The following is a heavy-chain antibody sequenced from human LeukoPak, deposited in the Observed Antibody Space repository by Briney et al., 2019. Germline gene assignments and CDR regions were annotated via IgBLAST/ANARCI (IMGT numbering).Heavy chain of an antibody. J-gene: IGHJ3*02. CDR3: AKGVSGYYFADDAFDI. CDR1: GFTFNDCA. Sequence: GGSLRLSCGASGFTFNDCAMAWVRHTPGKGLEWVSSVTASGGSTYNADSVEGRFTISRDNSKDTLYLQMNSLRAEDTALYYCAKGVSGYYFADDAFDIWGQGTMVTVSS. D-gene: IGHD3-22*01. CDR2: VTASGGST. V-gene: IGHV3-23*01.